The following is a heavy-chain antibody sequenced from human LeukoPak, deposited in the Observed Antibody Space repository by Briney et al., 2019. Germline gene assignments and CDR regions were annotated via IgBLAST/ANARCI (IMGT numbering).Heavy chain of an antibody. D-gene: IGHD2-2*01. Sequence: SETLSLTCTVSGGSISSYYWSWVRQPPGKGLEWIGYIYYSGSTNYNPSLKSRVTISVDTSKNQFSLKLSSVTAADTAVYYCAREGVVGSWFDPWGQGTLVTVSS. CDR1: GGSISSYY. CDR3: AREGVVGSWFDP. J-gene: IGHJ5*02. CDR2: IYYSGST. V-gene: IGHV4-59*01.